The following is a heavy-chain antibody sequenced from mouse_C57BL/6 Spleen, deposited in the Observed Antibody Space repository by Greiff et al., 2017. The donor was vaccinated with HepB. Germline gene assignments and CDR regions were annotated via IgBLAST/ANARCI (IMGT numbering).Heavy chain of an antibody. V-gene: IGHV14-3*01. CDR3: ARDYYGSSPWFAY. CDR1: GFNIKNTY. D-gene: IGHD1-1*01. J-gene: IGHJ3*01. Sequence: VQLQQSVAELVRPGASVKLSCTASGFNIKNTYMHWVKQRPEQGLEWIGRIDPANGNTKYAPKFQGKATITADTSSNPAYLQLSSLTSEDTAIYYCARDYYGSSPWFAYWGQGTLVTVSA. CDR2: IDPANGNT.